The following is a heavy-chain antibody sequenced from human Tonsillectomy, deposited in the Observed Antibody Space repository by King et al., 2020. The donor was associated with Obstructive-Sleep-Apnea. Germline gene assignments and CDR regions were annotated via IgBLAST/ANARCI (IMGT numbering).Heavy chain of an antibody. CDR2: ISDSGVST. D-gene: IGHD3-10*01. J-gene: IGHJ4*02. Sequence: VQLVESGGGLVQPGGSLRLSCTASGFTFSSYAMSWVRQAPGKGLDWVSAISDSGVSTYYADSVKGRFTISRDNSKNTLYLQMNSLRAEDTALYYCAKPLSSVADYWGQGTLVTVSS. V-gene: IGHV3-23*04. CDR1: GFTFSSYA. CDR3: AKPLSSVADY.